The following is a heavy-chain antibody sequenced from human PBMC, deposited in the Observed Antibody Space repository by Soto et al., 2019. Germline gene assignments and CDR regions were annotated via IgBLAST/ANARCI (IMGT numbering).Heavy chain of an antibody. J-gene: IGHJ5*02. D-gene: IGHD6-13*01. CDR3: ARVFSDSSSFFDP. CDR2: IYYSGST. Sequence: PSETLSLTCTVSGVSISSGNYYWRWIRQHPGKGLEWIGYIYYSGSTSYNPSLKSRVTISVDTSKNHFSLKLSSVTAADTAVYYCARVFSDSSSFFDPWGQGTLVTVSS. CDR1: GVSISSGNYY. V-gene: IGHV4-31*03.